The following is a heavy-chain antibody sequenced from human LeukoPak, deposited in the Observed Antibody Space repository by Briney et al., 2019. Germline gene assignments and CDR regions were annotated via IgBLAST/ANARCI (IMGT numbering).Heavy chain of an antibody. CDR3: ATSGGSYWS. Sequence: PGGSLRLSCVASGFTFSSYAMSWVRQAPGKGLDWVSGIRGSGDSTYYADSVKGRFTISRDNSKNTLYLQMNSLRAEDTAVYYCATSGGSYWSWGQGTLVTVSS. CDR2: IRGSGDST. D-gene: IGHD1-26*01. J-gene: IGHJ5*02. V-gene: IGHV3-23*01. CDR1: GFTFSSYA.